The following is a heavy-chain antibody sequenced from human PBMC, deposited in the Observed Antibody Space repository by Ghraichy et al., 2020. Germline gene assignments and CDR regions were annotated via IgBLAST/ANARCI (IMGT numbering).Heavy chain of an antibody. D-gene: IGHD6-13*01. J-gene: IGHJ6*03. V-gene: IGHV1-18*01. CDR1: GYTFTSYG. CDR3: ARVASSSWVYYYYYYMDV. CDR2: ISAYNGNT. Sequence: ASVKVSCKASGYTFTSYGISWVRQAPGQGLEWMGWISAYNGNTNYAQKLQGRVTMTTDTSTSTAYMELRSLRSDDTAVYYCARVASSSWVYYYYYYMDVWGKGTTVTVSS.